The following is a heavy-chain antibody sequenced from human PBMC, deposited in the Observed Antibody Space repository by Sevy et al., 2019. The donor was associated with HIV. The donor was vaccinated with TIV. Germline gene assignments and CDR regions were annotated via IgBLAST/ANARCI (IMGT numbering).Heavy chain of an antibody. J-gene: IGHJ4*02. CDR1: GFSFSSYG. Sequence: GGSLRLSCAASGFSFSSYGMHWVRQAPGKGLEWLAVIWFDGSNEYYADSVKGRFTISRDIAKNTLYLQMNSLRAEDTAVDYWCGGLEFFGYRWDGPAFNPGYWGRGTLVTVSS. CDR3: CGGLEFFGYRWDGPAFNPGY. CDR2: IWFDGSNE. V-gene: IGHV3-33*01. D-gene: IGHD3-3*01.